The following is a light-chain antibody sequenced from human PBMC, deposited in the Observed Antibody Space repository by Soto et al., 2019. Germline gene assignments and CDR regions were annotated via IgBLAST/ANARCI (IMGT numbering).Light chain of an antibody. V-gene: IGKV1-33*01. CDR3: QQYENLPT. CDR1: QNINNY. CDR2: DAS. Sequence: DIQMTQSPSSLSASVGDRVTITCQASQNINNYLNWYRQKPGRAPKLLIYDASNLEAGVPSRFRGSGSGTDFTFTISRLQPEDIATYYCQQYENLPTFXQGTRLEIK. J-gene: IGKJ5*01.